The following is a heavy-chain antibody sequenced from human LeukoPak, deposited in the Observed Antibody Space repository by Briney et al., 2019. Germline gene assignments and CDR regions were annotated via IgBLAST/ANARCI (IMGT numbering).Heavy chain of an antibody. CDR3: ARLHYYDSSGYHPHIDY. CDR2: IYYSGST. D-gene: IGHD3-22*01. V-gene: IGHV4-39*01. CDR1: GGSISSSSYY. J-gene: IGHJ4*02. Sequence: SETLSLTCTVSGGSISSSSYYWGWIRQPPGTGLEWIGSIYYSGSTYYNPSLKSRVTISVDTSKNQFSLKLSSVTAADTAVYYCARLHYYDSSGYHPHIDYWGQGTLVTVSS.